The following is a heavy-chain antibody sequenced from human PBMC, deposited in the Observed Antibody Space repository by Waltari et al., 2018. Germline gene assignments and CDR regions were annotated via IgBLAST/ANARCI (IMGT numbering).Heavy chain of an antibody. Sequence: QLQLQESGPGLVKPSETLSLTCTVSGGSISSSTYYWGWIRQPPGKGLEWIGSVYYSGSTYYNPSLSSRVTISVDTSKNQFSLKLSSVTAADTAVYFCARCSGAYYSDFDYWGQGTLVIVSS. CDR2: VYYSGST. CDR1: GGSISSSTYY. CDR3: ARCSGAYYSDFDY. J-gene: IGHJ4*02. V-gene: IGHV4-39*01. D-gene: IGHD3-10*02.